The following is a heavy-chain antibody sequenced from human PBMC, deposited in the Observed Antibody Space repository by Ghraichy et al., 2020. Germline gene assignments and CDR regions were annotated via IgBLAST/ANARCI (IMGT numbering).Heavy chain of an antibody. V-gene: IGHV3-30*18. J-gene: IGHJ4*02. CDR1: GFTFSSYG. D-gene: IGHD6-13*01. Sequence: GGSLRLSCAASGFTFSSYGMHWVRQAPGKGLEWVAVISYDGSNKYYADSVKGRFTISRDNSKNTLYLQMNSLRAEDTAVYYCAKDWAAAGSDYWGQGTLVTVSS. CDR2: ISYDGSNK. CDR3: AKDWAAAGSDY.